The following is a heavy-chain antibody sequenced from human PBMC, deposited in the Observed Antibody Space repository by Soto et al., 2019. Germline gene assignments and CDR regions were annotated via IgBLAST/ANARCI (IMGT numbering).Heavy chain of an antibody. CDR2: INHSGST. J-gene: IGHJ6*02. CDR3: ARASRSNV. V-gene: IGHV4-34*01. CDR1: GGSFSGYY. Sequence: QVQLQQWGAGLLKPSETLSLTCAVYGGSFSGYYWSWIRQPPGKGLEWIGEINHSGSTNYNPSLKRRVTISVDTSKNQFSLKLSSVTAADTAVYYCARASRSNVWGQGTTVTVSS.